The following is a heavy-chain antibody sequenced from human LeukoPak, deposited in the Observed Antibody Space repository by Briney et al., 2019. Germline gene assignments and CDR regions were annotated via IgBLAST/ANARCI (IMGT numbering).Heavy chain of an antibody. CDR2: ISYDGSNK. V-gene: IGHV3-30-3*01. Sequence: PGGSLRLSCAASGFTFSSYAMHWVRQAPGKGLEWVAVISYDGSNKYYADSVKGRFTISRDNSKNTLYLQMNSLRAEDTAVYYCARDYGRSRDYGMDVWGPGTTVTVSS. J-gene: IGHJ6*02. CDR1: GFTFSSYA. D-gene: IGHD3-10*01. CDR3: ARDYGRSRDYGMDV.